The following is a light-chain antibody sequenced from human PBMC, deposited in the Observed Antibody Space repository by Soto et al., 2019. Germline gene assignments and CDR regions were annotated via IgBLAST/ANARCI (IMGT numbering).Light chain of an antibody. V-gene: IGKV1-39*01. J-gene: IGKJ5*01. Sequence: IQMTQSPSTLSASVGDRVTITCRASQSISSWLAWYQQKPGKAPTLLIYAASSLQSGVPSRFSGSGSGTDFTLTISSLQPEDFATYYCQQRYSTPPITFGQGTRLEIK. CDR3: QQRYSTPPIT. CDR2: AAS. CDR1: QSISSW.